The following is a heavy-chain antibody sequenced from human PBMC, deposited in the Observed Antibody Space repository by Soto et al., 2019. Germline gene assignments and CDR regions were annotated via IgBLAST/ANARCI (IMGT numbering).Heavy chain of an antibody. Sequence: GGSLRLSCAASGFTFSSYGMHWVRQAPGKGLEWVAVISYDGSNKYYADSVKGRFTISRDNSKNTLYLQMNSLRAEDTAVYYCTKIFVVVIPAEEFDYWGHGTLVTVS. CDR1: GFTFSSYG. CDR2: ISYDGSNK. D-gene: IGHD3-3*01. J-gene: IGHJ4*01. CDR3: TKIFVVVIPAEEFDY. V-gene: IGHV3-30*03.